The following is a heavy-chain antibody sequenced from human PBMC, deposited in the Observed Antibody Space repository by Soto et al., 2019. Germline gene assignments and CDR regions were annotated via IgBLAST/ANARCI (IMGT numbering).Heavy chain of an antibody. D-gene: IGHD5-12*01. CDR2: VYYSGST. CDR1: GCSISSRINY. Sequence: TLSLTCTVSGCSISSRINYWGWVRQPPGKGPAWIGNVYYSGSTDYNPSLKSRVTISVDTSKNQFSLNLRSMTAADTAMYYCARMVRDIGSRPKPAHFDNSGHGILVTVYS. J-gene: IGHJ4*01. V-gene: IGHV4-39*01. CDR3: ARMVRDIGSRPKPAHFDN.